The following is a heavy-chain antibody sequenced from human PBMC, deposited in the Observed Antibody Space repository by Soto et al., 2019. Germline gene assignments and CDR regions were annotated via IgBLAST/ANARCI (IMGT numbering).Heavy chain of an antibody. CDR2: IYYSGST. CDR3: ARIGLTTALL. Sequence: SETLSLTCTVSGGSIISGDYYWSWIRQPPGKGLEWIGYIYYSGSTYYNPPLRSRVTISIDTSKNHFFLNLSSVTAADTAVYYCARIGLTTALLWGQGTLVTVSS. V-gene: IGHV4-30-4*01. D-gene: IGHD4-17*01. J-gene: IGHJ4*02. CDR1: GGSIISGDYY.